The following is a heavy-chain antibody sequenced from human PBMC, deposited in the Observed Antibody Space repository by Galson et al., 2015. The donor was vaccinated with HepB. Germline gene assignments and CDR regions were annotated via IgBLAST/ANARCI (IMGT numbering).Heavy chain of an antibody. D-gene: IGHD1-26*01. CDR2: LCDKGDSI. CDR3: AKVRGGSSSFDY. CDR1: GFTFGRYS. V-gene: IGHV3-23*01. J-gene: IGHJ4*02. Sequence: SLRISCAASGFTFGRYSINWVRQAPGKGLECVSTLCDKGDSIHYADSVKGRFTISRDKSKNTLYLQMNSLRAEDTAVYYCAKVRGGSSSFDYWGQGTLVTVSS.